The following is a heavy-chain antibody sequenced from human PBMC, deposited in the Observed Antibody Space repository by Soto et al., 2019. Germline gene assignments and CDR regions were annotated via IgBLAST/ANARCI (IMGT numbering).Heavy chain of an antibody. V-gene: IGHV3-23*01. D-gene: IGHD2-2*01. CDR2: IGGSGDNT. Sequence: GGSLRLSCAASGFTFSSYAMSWVRQAPGKGLERVSGIGGSGDNTYYANSVKGRFTISRDNSKNMLYLQMNSLRAEDTAIYYCAKRALEWQHCKRTSCYPFDYWGQGT. J-gene: IGHJ4*02. CDR1: GFTFSSYA. CDR3: AKRALEWQHCKRTSCYPFDY.